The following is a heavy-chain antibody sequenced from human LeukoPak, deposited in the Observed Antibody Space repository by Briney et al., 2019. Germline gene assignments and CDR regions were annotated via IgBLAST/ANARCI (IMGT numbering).Heavy chain of an antibody. J-gene: IGHJ4*02. Sequence: PGESLRLSCAASGFTFGSYGMHWVRQAPGKGLAWVAFIRYDGINKYYADSVKGRFTISRDNSKNTLYLQMNSLRAEDTAVYYCAKDSSSWYDLYYFDYWGQGTLVTVSS. V-gene: IGHV3-30*02. CDR2: IRYDGINK. D-gene: IGHD6-13*01. CDR3: AKDSSSWYDLYYFDY. CDR1: GFTFGSYG.